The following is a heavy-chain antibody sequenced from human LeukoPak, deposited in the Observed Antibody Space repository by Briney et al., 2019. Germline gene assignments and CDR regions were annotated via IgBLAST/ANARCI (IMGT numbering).Heavy chain of an antibody. Sequence: PGGSLRLSCVASGFSFGNYAMSWVRQAPGKGLQWVSQISGTGGATWYAGFARDRFTISRDNSKKTLYLQMPGLRVEDTAMYYCVKDPRDTYGTNWFVSWGQGILLIVSS. CDR1: GFSFGNYA. D-gene: IGHD2-21*01. J-gene: IGHJ5*01. V-gene: IGHV3-23*01. CDR2: ISGTGGAT. CDR3: VKDPRDTYGTNWFVS.